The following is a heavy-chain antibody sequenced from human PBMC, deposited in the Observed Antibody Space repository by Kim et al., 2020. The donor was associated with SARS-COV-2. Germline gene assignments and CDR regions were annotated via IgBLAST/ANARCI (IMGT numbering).Heavy chain of an antibody. CDR2: INHSGST. CDR1: GGSFSGYY. D-gene: IGHD6-19*01. J-gene: IGHJ4*02. Sequence: SETLSLTCAVYGGSFSGYYWSWIRQPPGKGLEWIGEINHSGSTNYNPSLKSRVTISVDTSKNQFSLKLSSVTAADTAVYYCARDYSIGWFFFWQDYWGQGTLVTVSS. V-gene: IGHV4-34*01. CDR3: ARDYSIGWFFFWQDY.